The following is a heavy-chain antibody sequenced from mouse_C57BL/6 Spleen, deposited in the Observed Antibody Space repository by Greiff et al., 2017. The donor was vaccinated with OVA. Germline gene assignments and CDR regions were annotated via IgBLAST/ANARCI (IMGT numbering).Heavy chain of an antibody. CDR2: ISSGSSTI. D-gene: IGHD1-1*01. CDR1: GFTFSDYG. V-gene: IGHV5-17*01. J-gene: IGHJ4*01. CDR3: ARSDYYYGSSYFYAMDY. Sequence: EVQVVESGGGLVKPGGSLKLSCAASGFTFSDYGMHWVRQAPEKGLEWVAYISSGSSTIYYADTVKGRFTISRDNAKNTLFLQMTSLRSEDTAMYYCARSDYYYGSSYFYAMDYWGQGTSVTVSS.